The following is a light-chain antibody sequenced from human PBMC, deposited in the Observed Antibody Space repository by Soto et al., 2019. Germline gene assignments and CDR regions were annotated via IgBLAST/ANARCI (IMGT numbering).Light chain of an antibody. CDR2: LGS. Sequence: DIVMTQSPLSLPVTPGEPASISCRSSQSLLHSNGYNYLDWYLQKPGQSPQLLIYLGSNRASGVPDRFSGSGSGTDFTLKISRVEAEDVGVYYCMQALQPPWTFVQGTKVEIK. J-gene: IGKJ1*01. CDR3: MQALQPPWT. CDR1: QSLLHSNGYNY. V-gene: IGKV2-28*01.